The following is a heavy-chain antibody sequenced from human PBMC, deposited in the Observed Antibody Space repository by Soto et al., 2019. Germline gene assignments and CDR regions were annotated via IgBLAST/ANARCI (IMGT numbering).Heavy chain of an antibody. CDR3: ARGWGIASAGNRYYYMDV. D-gene: IGHD6-13*01. CDR2: IIPILGIA. Sequence: QVQLVQSGAEVKKPGSSVKVSCKASGGTFSSYTISWVRQAPGQGLEWMGMIIPILGIANYAQKFQGRVTNTADKCTSTAYMELTSMRSEDRAVYYCARGWGIASAGNRYYYMDVWGKGTTVTVSS. J-gene: IGHJ6*03. V-gene: IGHV1-69*02. CDR1: GGTFSSYT.